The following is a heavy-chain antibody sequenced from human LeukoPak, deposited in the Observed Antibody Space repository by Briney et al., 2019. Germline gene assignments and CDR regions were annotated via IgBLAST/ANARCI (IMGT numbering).Heavy chain of an antibody. CDR2: ISYDGSNK. CDR1: GFTFSSYA. J-gene: IGHJ3*02. V-gene: IGHV3-30-3*01. Sequence: GGSLRLSCAASGFTFSSYAMHWVRQAPGKGLEWVAVISYDGSNKYYADSVKGRFTISRDNSKNSLYLQMNSLRTEDTALYYCAKGLWVRGPVSGNDIWGQGTMVTVSS. D-gene: IGHD3-10*01. CDR3: AKGLWVRGPVSGNDI.